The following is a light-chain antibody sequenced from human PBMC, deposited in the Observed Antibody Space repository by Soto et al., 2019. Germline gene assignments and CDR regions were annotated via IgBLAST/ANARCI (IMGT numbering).Light chain of an antibody. V-gene: IGKV1-5*01. CDR2: DAS. CDR1: QSVNFW. J-gene: IGKJ4*01. CDR3: QQSYSTPT. Sequence: DIQMTQSPSSLSASVGDRVTITCRASQSVNFWLAWYQQKPGKAPKLLIYDASNLETGVPSRFGGSGSGTDFTLTITSLQPEDFATYYCQQSYSTPTFGGGTKVDIK.